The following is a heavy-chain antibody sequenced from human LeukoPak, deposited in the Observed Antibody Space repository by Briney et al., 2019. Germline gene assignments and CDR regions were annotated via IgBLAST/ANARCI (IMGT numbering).Heavy chain of an antibody. CDR2: IYTSGST. D-gene: IGHD2-21*02. CDR1: GGSISSGSYY. V-gene: IGHV4-61*02. CDR3: ARIYCGGDCRGYYYHYYMDV. J-gene: IGHJ6*03. Sequence: PSETLSLTCAVSGGSISSGSYYWSWIRQPAGKGLEWIGRIYTSGSTKYNPSLKSRVTISVDTSKNQFSLKLSSVTAADTAAYYCARIYCGGDCRGYYYHYYMDVWGKGTTVTISS.